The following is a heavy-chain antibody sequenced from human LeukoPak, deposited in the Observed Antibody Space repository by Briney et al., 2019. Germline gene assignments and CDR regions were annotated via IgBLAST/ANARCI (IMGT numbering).Heavy chain of an antibody. Sequence: ASVKVSCKASGYTFTGYYMHWVRQAPGQGLGWMGWINPNSGGTNYAQKFQGRVTMTRDTSISTAYMGLSRLRSDDTAVYYCARVGYSSSWYGHWFDPWGQGTLVTVSS. CDR3: ARVGYSSSWYGHWFDP. D-gene: IGHD6-13*01. V-gene: IGHV1-2*02. J-gene: IGHJ5*02. CDR2: INPNSGGT. CDR1: GYTFTGYY.